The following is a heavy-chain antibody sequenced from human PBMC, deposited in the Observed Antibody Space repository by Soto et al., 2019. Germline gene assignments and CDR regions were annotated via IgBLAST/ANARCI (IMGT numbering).Heavy chain of an antibody. CDR2: ISSRSDI. Sequence: GESLKISCVGSGFTFSTYSINWVRQAPGKGLEWVSSISSRSDIYYADSVKGRFTISRDNAKNSVSLQMNSLRAEDTAVYYCAREYTAWPLAYGLDVWGQGTTVTVSS. D-gene: IGHD2-2*02. V-gene: IGHV3-21*01. J-gene: IGHJ6*02. CDR3: AREYTAWPLAYGLDV. CDR1: GFTFSTYS.